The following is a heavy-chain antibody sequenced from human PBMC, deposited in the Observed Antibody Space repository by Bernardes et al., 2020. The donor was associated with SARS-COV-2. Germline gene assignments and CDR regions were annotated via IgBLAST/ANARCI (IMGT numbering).Heavy chain of an antibody. CDR3: ARDVVGKEDF. CDR1: GWTFRCFW. J-gene: IGHJ4*02. CDR2: INEDGTIT. Sequence: GSLRLSCAASGWTFRCFWMHWVRQVPGKGLVWVSRINEDGTITDYADSVKGRFTISRDNARNTLFLQMNSLRAEDTAVYYCARDVVGKEDFWGQGTLVTVSS. V-gene: IGHV3-74*01. D-gene: IGHD2-15*01.